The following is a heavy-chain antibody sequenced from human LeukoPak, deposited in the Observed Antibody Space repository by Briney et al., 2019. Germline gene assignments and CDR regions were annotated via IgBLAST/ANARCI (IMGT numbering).Heavy chain of an antibody. CDR2: INSDGSST. CDR1: GFTFSSYS. J-gene: IGHJ6*03. V-gene: IGHV3-74*01. CDR3: ARFSPADYYMDV. Sequence: GGSLRLSCAASGFTFSSYSMNWVRQAPGKGLVWVSRINSDGSSTSYADSVKGRFTISRDNAKNTLYLQMNSLRAEDTAVYYCARFSPADYYMDVWGKGTTVTVSS.